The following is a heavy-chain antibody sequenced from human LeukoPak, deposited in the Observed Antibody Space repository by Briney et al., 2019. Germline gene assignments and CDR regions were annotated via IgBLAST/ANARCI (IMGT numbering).Heavy chain of an antibody. D-gene: IGHD3-22*01. CDR2: IYTSGGT. J-gene: IGHJ3*02. Sequence: SETLSLTCTVSGGSISSYYWSWIRQPAGKGLEWIGRIYTSGGTNYNPSLKSRVTMSVDTSKNQFSLKLSSVTAADTAVYYCARDLHYYDSSGYSENDAFDIWGQGTMVTVSS. CDR1: GGSISSYY. CDR3: ARDLHYYDSSGYSENDAFDI. V-gene: IGHV4-4*07.